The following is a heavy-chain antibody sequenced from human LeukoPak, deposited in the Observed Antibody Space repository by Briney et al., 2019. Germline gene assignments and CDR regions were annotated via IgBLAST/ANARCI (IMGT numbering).Heavy chain of an antibody. CDR3: ARGARDGDYFYFDY. J-gene: IGHJ4*02. Sequence: SETLSLTCAAYGGSFSGYYWSWIRQPPGKGLEWIGEINHSGSTNYNPSLKSRVTISVDTSKNQFSLKLSSVTAADTAVYYCARGARDGDYFYFDYWGQGTLVTVSS. V-gene: IGHV4-34*01. CDR1: GGSFSGYY. D-gene: IGHD4-17*01. CDR2: INHSGST.